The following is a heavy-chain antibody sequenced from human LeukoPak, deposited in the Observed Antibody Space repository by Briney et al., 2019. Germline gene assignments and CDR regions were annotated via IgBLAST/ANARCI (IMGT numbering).Heavy chain of an antibody. CDR1: GYTLTELS. V-gene: IGHV1-24*01. J-gene: IGHJ6*02. Sequence: ASVTVSCTVSGYTLTELSMHWVRQAPGKGLEWMGGFDPEDGETIYSQKFQGRVTMTEDTSTDTAYMELSSLRPEDTAVYYCATVQPHYDFWSGYPYGMDVWGQGTTVTVSS. CDR3: ATVQPHYDFWSGYPYGMDV. CDR2: FDPEDGET. D-gene: IGHD3-3*01.